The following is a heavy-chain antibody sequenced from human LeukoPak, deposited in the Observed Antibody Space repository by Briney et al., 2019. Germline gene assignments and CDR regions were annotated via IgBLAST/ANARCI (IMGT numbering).Heavy chain of an antibody. CDR3: ARGGSPFY. D-gene: IGHD3-10*01. V-gene: IGHV3-74*01. CDR1: GFSFSTSW. J-gene: IGHJ4*02. CDR2: ISGDGTTT. Sequence: GGSLRLSCVASGFSFSTSWMHWVRQDAGRGLVWVSRISGDGTTTTYADSVKGRFTISRDNAKNTVFLQMNSLSAEDTAVYYCARGGSPFYWGQGSLVTVSP.